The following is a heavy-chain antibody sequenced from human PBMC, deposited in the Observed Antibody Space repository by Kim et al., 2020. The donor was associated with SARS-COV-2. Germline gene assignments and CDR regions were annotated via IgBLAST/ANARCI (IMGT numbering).Heavy chain of an antibody. D-gene: IGHD6-19*01. V-gene: IGHV1-3*01. CDR2: NT. J-gene: IGHJ4*02. CDR3: AREAVAGSFDY. Sequence: NTRHDKEFQARVSITRDTSATTAYLELSGLRSEDTAVYYCAREAVAGSFDYWGQGTLVTVSS.